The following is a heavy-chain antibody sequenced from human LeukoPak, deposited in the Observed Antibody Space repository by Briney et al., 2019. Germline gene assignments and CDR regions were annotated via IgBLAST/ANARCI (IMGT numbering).Heavy chain of an antibody. Sequence: PSETLSLTCTVSGYSITNGYNWGWIRQSPVKGLEWIANIYYSGTTYYNPSLRSRVTMSVDTSKNQFSLRLTSVTAADTAVYYCVREWVLLHTPFDLWGQGTLVTVSS. CDR2: IYYSGTT. CDR3: VREWVLLHTPFDL. V-gene: IGHV4-38-2*02. D-gene: IGHD2/OR15-2a*01. CDR1: GYSITNGYN. J-gene: IGHJ4*02.